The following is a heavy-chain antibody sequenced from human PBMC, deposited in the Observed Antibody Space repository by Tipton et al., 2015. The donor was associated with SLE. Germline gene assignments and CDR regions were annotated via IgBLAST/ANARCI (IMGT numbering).Heavy chain of an antibody. CDR2: ISAYNGNT. J-gene: IGHJ4*02. Sequence: QLVQSGAEVKKPGASVQVSCKASGYTFTSYSITWVRQAPGQGLEWMGWISAYNGNTNYAQNLQDRVTVTIDTSTSTAYLELRSLTSGDTAVYYCARMHLLGRGGFDYWSQGSLVTVSS. CDR1: GYTFTSYS. CDR3: ARMHLLGRGGFDY. V-gene: IGHV1-18*01. D-gene: IGHD3-3*02.